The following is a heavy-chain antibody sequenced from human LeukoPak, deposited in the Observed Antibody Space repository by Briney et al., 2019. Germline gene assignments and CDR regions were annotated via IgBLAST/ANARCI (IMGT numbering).Heavy chain of an antibody. Sequence: PGGSLRLSCAASGFPFSTYGRSWVRQSPGKGLEWVSAISGSDNSHIRNYADSVKGRFTISRDNDKNTLYLQMNSLRVEDTAVYYCANRRSAFEFWGHGTLVTVSS. CDR2: ISGSDNSHIR. CDR1: GFPFSTYG. V-gene: IGHV3-23*01. CDR3: ANRRSAFEF. J-gene: IGHJ5*01.